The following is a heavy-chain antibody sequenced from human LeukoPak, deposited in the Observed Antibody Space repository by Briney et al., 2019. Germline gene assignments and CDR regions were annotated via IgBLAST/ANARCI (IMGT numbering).Heavy chain of an antibody. CDR3: ARDTDDFQGLDI. V-gene: IGHV3-7*01. CDR1: GFTFSNYW. J-gene: IGHJ3*02. Sequence: GGTLRLSCVVSGFTFSNYWMSWVRQAPGKGLEWVANINLDGRQRFYVDSVKGRFTISRASTENSLYLQMNSLRVEDTAVYYCARDTDDFQGLDIWGQGTVVTVSS. CDR2: INLDGRQR. D-gene: IGHD3-3*01.